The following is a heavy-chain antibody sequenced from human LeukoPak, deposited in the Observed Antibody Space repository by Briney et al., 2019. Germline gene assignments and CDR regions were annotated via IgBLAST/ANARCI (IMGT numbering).Heavy chain of an antibody. D-gene: IGHD3-10*01. CDR2: IYTSGST. CDR3: ARQTFGVLYFDS. CDR1: GGSITNYY. V-gene: IGHV4-4*07. Sequence: PSETLSLTCTVSGGSITNYYWNYLRQPAGKGLEWIGRIYTSGSTNYNPSLKSRVTMSVDTSKNQFSLKLTSVTAADTAVYYCARQTFGVLYFDSWGQGTLAIVSS. J-gene: IGHJ4*02.